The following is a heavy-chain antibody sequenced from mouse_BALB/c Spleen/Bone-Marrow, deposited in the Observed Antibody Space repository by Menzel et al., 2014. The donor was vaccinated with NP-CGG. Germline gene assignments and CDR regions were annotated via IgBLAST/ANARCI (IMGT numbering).Heavy chain of an antibody. CDR3: ARRGNYGAMDY. D-gene: IGHD2-1*01. CDR2: INPSNGRS. V-gene: IGHV1S81*02. Sequence: GAELVKPGASVKLSCKASGYTFTSHWMHWVKQRPGQGLEWIGEINPSNGRSNYNEKFKSKATLTVDKSSSTAYMQLSSLTSEDSAVYYCARRGNYGAMDYWGQGTSVTVSS. J-gene: IGHJ4*01. CDR1: GYTFTSHW.